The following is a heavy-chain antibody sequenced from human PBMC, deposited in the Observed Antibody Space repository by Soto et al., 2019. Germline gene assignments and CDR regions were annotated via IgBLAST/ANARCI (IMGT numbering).Heavy chain of an antibody. D-gene: IGHD3-3*01. J-gene: IGHJ4*02. CDR3: DTLRFLEWFWADFDY. Sequence: GGSLRLSCAASGFTFSSYAMSWVRQAPGKGLEWVSTISGNGDSTYYADSVKGRFTISRDNSKNTLYLQMNSLRAEDTAVYYCDTLRFLEWFWADFDYWGQGTLVTVSS. V-gene: IGHV3-23*01. CDR2: ISGNGDST. CDR1: GFTFSSYA.